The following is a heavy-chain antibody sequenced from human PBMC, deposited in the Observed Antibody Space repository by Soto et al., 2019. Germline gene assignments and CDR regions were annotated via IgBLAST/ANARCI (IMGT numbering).Heavy chain of an antibody. D-gene: IGHD4-17*01. CDR1: GGSISSSSYY. CDR3: ARHFQLGRTVTRSWWFDP. CDR2: IYYSGST. V-gene: IGHV4-39*01. Sequence: KASETLSLTCTVSGGSISSSSYYWGWIRQPPGKGLEWIGSIYYSGSTYYNPSLKSRVTISVDTSKNQFSLKLSSVTAADTAVYYCARHFQLGRTVTRSWWFDPWGQGTLVTVSS. J-gene: IGHJ5*02.